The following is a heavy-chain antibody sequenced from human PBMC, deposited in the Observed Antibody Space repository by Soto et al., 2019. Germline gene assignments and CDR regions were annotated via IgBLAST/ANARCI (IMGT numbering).Heavy chain of an antibody. CDR1: GFSFSTYG. V-gene: IGHV3-33*01. CDR2: IWFDGSNT. CDR3: ARVEAPLIHSDHYYYGMDV. Sequence: PGGSLRLSCEGSGFSFSTYGMHWVRQSPGKGPQWVAVIWFDGSNTYYADSVKGRFTISRDNSKNTLYLQMNNLRVEDTAVYHCARVEAPLIHSDHYYYGMDVWGQGTKVTVSS. D-gene: IGHD5-18*01. J-gene: IGHJ6*02.